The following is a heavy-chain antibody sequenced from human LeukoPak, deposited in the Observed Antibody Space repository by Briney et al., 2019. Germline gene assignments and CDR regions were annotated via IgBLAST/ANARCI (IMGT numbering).Heavy chain of an antibody. Sequence: GRSLRLSCAASGFTFDDYAMHWVRQAPGKGLEWVSGISWNSGSIGYADSVKGRFTIPRDNAKNSLYLQMNSLRAEDTAVYYCARDEISGSYYYYYYYMDVWGKGTTGTVSS. CDR1: GFTFDDYA. V-gene: IGHV3-9*01. CDR2: ISWNSGSI. CDR3: ARDEISGSYYYYYYYMDV. D-gene: IGHD1-26*01. J-gene: IGHJ6*03.